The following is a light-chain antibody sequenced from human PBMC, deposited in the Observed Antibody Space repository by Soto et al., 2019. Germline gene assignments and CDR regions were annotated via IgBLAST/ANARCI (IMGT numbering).Light chain of an antibody. CDR2: DDS. Sequence: SSELTQPPSVSVAPGQTARITCGGNKIGSKSVHWYQQKPGQAPVLVVYDDSDRPSGIPERFSGSNSGNTATLTISRVEAGDEADYYCQVWDSSSDHVVFGGGTKLTVL. CDR3: QVWDSSSDHVV. V-gene: IGLV3-21*02. J-gene: IGLJ2*01. CDR1: KIGSKS.